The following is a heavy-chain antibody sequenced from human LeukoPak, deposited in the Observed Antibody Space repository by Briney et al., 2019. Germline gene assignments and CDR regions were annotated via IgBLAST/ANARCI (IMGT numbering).Heavy chain of an antibody. V-gene: IGHV3-21*01. Sequence: GGSLRLSCAASGFTFSSYSMNWVRQAPGKGLEWVSSISSSSSYIYYADSVKGRFTISRDNAKNSLYLQMNSLRAEDTAAYYCATSTTEGAFDIWGQGTMVTVSS. CDR2: ISSSSSYI. J-gene: IGHJ3*02. CDR1: GFTFSSYS. CDR3: ATSTTEGAFDI. D-gene: IGHD4-17*01.